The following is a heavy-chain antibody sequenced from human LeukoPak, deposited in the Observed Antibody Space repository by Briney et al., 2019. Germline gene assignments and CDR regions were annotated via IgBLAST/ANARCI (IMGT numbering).Heavy chain of an antibody. CDR1: GFTVSNAW. CDR3: TTAPTYSLGRPFDY. D-gene: IGHD1-26*01. J-gene: IGHJ4*02. Sequence: PGGSLRLSCAVSGFTVSNAWMSWVRQAPGKGLEGVGRIKRKTDGWTTDYAAPVEGRFTISRDDSKNTLYLQMNSLKTEDTAVYYCTTAPTYSLGRPFDYWGQGTLVTVSS. CDR2: IKRKTDGWTT. V-gene: IGHV3-15*01.